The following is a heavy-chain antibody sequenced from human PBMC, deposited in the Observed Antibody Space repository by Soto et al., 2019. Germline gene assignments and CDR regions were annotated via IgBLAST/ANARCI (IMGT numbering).Heavy chain of an antibody. V-gene: IGHV4-61*01. CDR2: VYHTGRT. CDR1: GVSFKSGSYS. Sequence: QVQLQESGPGLVKPSETLSLTCTVSGVSFKSGSYSWSSIRQPPGKGLEWIGYVYHTGRTSYNPSFKSRFSISIDTYKKKFSVNLASVTAADTAVYFCARDVAYFDSWGQGTLVTVSS. J-gene: IGHJ4*02. CDR3: ARDVAYFDS.